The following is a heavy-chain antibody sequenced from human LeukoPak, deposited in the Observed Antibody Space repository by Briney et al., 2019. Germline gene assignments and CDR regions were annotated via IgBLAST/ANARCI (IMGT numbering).Heavy chain of an antibody. CDR2: LHANGDEK. D-gene: IGHD6-13*01. J-gene: IGHJ3*02. Sequence: GGSLRLSCAASGFSLSGYWMSWVRQAPGKGLEWVARLHANGDEKNFVGSVQGRFTVSRDNAKNSLYLQMNSLRVEDTAVYYCARRLIAATATSAFDIWGQGTMVTVSS. CDR1: GFSLSGYW. V-gene: IGHV3-7*01. CDR3: ARRLIAATATSAFDI.